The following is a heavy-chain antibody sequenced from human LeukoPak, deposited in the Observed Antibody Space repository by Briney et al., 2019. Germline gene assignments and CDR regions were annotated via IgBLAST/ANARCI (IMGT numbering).Heavy chain of an antibody. V-gene: IGHV4-34*01. D-gene: IGHD2-15*01. CDR3: ARGGYCSGGSCYSVWFDP. CDR2: INHSGST. CDR1: GGSFSGYY. J-gene: IGHJ5*02. Sequence: PSETLSLTCAVYGGSFSGYYWSWIRQPPGKGLEWIGEINHSGSTNYNPSLKSRVTISVDTSKNQFSLKLSSVTAADTAVYYCARGGYCSGGSCYSVWFDPWGQGTLVTVSS.